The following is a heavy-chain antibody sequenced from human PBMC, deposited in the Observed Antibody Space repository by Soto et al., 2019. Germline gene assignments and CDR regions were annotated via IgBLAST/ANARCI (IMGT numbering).Heavy chain of an antibody. V-gene: IGHV3-48*02. J-gene: IGHJ6*02. Sequence: GGSPKLSCAASGFTFSIYVMTGVRQAPGKEQEWVSYISSSSSTIYYADSEKGRFTISRDNAKNSLYLKMNSLRDEDTAVYYFARGSSGYVGEDYYYGMDVWGQGTTVTVSS. D-gene: IGHD3-22*01. CDR3: ARGSSGYVGEDYYYGMDV. CDR2: ISSSSSTI. CDR1: GFTFSIYV.